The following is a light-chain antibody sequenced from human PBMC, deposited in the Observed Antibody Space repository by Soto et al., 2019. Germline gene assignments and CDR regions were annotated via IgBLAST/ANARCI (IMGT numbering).Light chain of an antibody. J-gene: IGLJ2*01. V-gene: IGLV2-14*01. CDR2: DVN. CDR3: TSYASGSSHVV. Sequence: QSALTQPASVSGAPGQSITLSCTGTSSDIGGYDYVSWYQRHPGKAPKLIIYDVNNRPSGVSNRLSGSKSGNTASLTISGLQADDEAVYYCTSYASGSSHVVFGGGTKLTVL. CDR1: SSDIGGYDY.